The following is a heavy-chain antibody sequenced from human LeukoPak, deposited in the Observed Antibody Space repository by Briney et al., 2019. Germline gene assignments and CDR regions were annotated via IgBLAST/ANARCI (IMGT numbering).Heavy chain of an antibody. CDR1: GGSISSYY. CDR2: IYYSGGT. CDR3: ARDHMVRGGLDY. Sequence: PSETLSLTCTVSGGSISSYYWSWIRQPPGKGLEWIGYIYYSGGTNYNPSLKSRVTISVDTSKNQFSLKLSSVTAADTAVYYCARDHMVRGGLDYWGQGTLVTVSS. D-gene: IGHD3-10*01. V-gene: IGHV4-59*01. J-gene: IGHJ4*02.